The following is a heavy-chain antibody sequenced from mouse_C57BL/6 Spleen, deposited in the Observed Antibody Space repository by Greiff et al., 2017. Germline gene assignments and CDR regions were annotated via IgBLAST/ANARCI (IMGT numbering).Heavy chain of an antibody. Sequence: EVKVEESGGGLVQPGGSLKLSCAASGFTFSDYGMAWVRQAPRKGPEWVAFISNLAYSIYYAATVTGRFTISRENAKNTLYLEMSSLRSEDTAMYYCARQTGTSYFDYWGQGTTLTVSS. CDR2: ISNLAYSI. CDR1: GFTFSDYG. V-gene: IGHV5-15*04. D-gene: IGHD4-1*01. CDR3: ARQTGTSYFDY. J-gene: IGHJ2*01.